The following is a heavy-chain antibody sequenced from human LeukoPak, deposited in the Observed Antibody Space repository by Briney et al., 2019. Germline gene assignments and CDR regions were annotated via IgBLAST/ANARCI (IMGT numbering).Heavy chain of an antibody. CDR3: AAHGGSDFWSRYYTGGDAFDI. CDR1: GGSISSGDYY. CDR2: IYYSGST. Sequence: SETLSLTCTVSGGSISSGDYYWSWIRQPPGKGLEWIGYIYYSGSTYYNPSLKSRVTISVDTSKNQFSLKLSSVTAADTAVYYCAAHGGSDFWSRYYTGGDAFDIWGQGTMVTVSS. V-gene: IGHV4-30-4*08. J-gene: IGHJ3*02. D-gene: IGHD3-3*01.